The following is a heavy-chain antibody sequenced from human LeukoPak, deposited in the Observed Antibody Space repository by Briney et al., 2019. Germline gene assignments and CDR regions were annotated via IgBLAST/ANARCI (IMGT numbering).Heavy chain of an antibody. J-gene: IGHJ4*02. Sequence: ASVKVSCKASGYTFTSYGISWVRQAPGQGLEWVGWISAYNGNTNYAQKLQGRVTMTTDTSTSTAYMELRSLRPDDTAVYYCARRGYDSSGYYLSSFDYWGQGTLVTVSS. D-gene: IGHD3-22*01. CDR2: ISAYNGNT. CDR3: ARRGYDSSGYYLSSFDY. CDR1: GYTFTSYG. V-gene: IGHV1-18*01.